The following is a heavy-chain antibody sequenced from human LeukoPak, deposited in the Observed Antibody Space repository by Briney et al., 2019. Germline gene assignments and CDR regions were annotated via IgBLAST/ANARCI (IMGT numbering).Heavy chain of an antibody. CDR2: ISRNGNSI. J-gene: IGHJ4*02. Sequence: GGSLRLSCAASGFTLSSYEMHWVRLAPGKGLEWISYISRNGNSIYYADSVKGRFTISRDSAKNSLYLQVNSLRAEDTAVYYCARGPYSSNWYVDYWGQGTLVTVAS. D-gene: IGHD6-13*01. V-gene: IGHV3-48*03. CDR1: GFTLSSYE. CDR3: ARGPYSSNWYVDY.